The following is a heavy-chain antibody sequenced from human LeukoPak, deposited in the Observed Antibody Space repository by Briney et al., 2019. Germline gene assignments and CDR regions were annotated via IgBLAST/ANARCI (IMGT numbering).Heavy chain of an antibody. J-gene: IGHJ4*02. Sequence: SETLSLTCTVSGGSISSYYWSWIRQPPGKGLERIGYIYYSGSTNYNPSLKSRVTISVDTSKNQFSLKLSSVTAADTAVYYCARVRGIAAAGSLLDYWGQGTLVTVSS. D-gene: IGHD6-13*01. CDR3: ARVRGIAAAGSLLDY. CDR2: IYYSGST. V-gene: IGHV4-59*01. CDR1: GGSISSYY.